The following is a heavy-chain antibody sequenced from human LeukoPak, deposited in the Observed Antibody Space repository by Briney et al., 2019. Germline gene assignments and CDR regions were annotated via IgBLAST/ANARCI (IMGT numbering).Heavy chain of an antibody. CDR2: ISYDGGNT. CDR1: GFTFSSNA. J-gene: IGHJ4*02. V-gene: IGHV3-30-3*01. D-gene: IGHD1-1*01. Sequence: PGGPLRLSCAASGFTFSSNAIHRVRQAPGKGLEWVAEISYDGGNTYYADSVKGRFTISRDNSKNTLYLQMNSLRAEDTAVYYCAKEGTGIHFDYWGQGTLVTVSS. CDR3: AKEGTGIHFDY.